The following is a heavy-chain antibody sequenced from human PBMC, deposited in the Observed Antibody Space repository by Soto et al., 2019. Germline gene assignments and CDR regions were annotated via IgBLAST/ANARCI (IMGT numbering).Heavy chain of an antibody. CDR1: GYTFTSYY. CDR3: ARAVGVVAAHRWSDP. CDR2: IDPSGGST. D-gene: IGHD2-15*01. J-gene: IGHJ5*02. V-gene: IGHV1-46*01. Sequence: ASVKVSCKASGYTFTSYYMHWVRQAPGQGLEWMGIIDPSGGSTSYAQKFQGRVTMTRDTSTSTVYMELSSLRSEDTAVYYCARAVGVVAAHRWSDPWGQGTLVTVS.